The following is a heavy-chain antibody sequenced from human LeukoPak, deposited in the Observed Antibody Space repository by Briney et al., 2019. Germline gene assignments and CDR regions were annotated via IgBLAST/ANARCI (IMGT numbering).Heavy chain of an antibody. CDR1: GGSFSGYY. CDR3: ARLSSI. D-gene: IGHD3-10*02. CDR2: INHSGST. Sequence: SETLSLTCAVYGGSFSGYYWSWIRQPPGEGLEWIGEINHSGSTNYNPSLKSRVTISVDTSKNQFSLKLSSVTAADTAVYYCARLSSIWGQGTLVTVSS. J-gene: IGHJ4*02. V-gene: IGHV4-34*01.